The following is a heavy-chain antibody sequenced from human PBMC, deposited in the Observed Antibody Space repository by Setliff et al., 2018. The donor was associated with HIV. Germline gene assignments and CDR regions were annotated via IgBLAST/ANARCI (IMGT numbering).Heavy chain of an antibody. CDR1: GYTFTDYY. Sequence: ASVKVSCKASGYTFTDYYIHWVRQAPGQGLEWMGRINPNSGGKNYAQKFQGRVTMTRDTSISSAYMELSRLKSDDTAVYYCATKVYCTNGVCLDAFDLWGQGTMVTVSS. J-gene: IGHJ3*01. V-gene: IGHV1-2*06. D-gene: IGHD2-8*01. CDR2: INPNSGGK. CDR3: ATKVYCTNGVCLDAFDL.